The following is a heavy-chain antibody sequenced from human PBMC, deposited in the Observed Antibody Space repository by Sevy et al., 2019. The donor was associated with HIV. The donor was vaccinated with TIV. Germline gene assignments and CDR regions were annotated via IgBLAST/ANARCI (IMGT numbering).Heavy chain of an antibody. CDR2: IYYSGST. Sequence: SETLSLTCTVSGGSISSGGYYWSWIRQHPGKGLAWIGYIYYSGSTYYNPSLKSRLTISVDTSKNQFSLNLSSVTAADTAVYYCARARGVESRFDYWGQGTLVTVSS. D-gene: IGHD3-10*01. V-gene: IGHV4-31*03. CDR3: ARARGVESRFDY. CDR1: GGSISSGGYY. J-gene: IGHJ4*02.